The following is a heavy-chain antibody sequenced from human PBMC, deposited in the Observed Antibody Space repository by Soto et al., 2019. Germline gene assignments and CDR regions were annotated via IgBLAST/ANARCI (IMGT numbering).Heavy chain of an antibody. J-gene: IGHJ6*02. CDR1: GFAFSRYA. CDR2: ISDDGSNK. D-gene: IGHD6-19*01. V-gene: IGHV3-30*02. CDR3: AKDGAVADIIYYYYGMDV. Sequence: GGSLRLSCAASGFAFSRYAMNWVRQAPGKGLEWVADISDDGSNKYYADSVKGRFTISRDNSKNTLYLQMNSLRAEDTAVYYCAKDGAVADIIYYYYGMDVWGQGTTVTVSS.